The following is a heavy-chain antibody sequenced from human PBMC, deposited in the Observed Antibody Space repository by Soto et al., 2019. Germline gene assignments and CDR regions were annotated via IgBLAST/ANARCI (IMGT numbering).Heavy chain of an antibody. J-gene: IGHJ6*02. CDR3: ARDCSGGSCYAGMGV. D-gene: IGHD2-15*01. Sequence: GGSLRLSCAAAGFKFNSYTINWVRQAHWKRLECLSSFSSGGYFFSTCSVSGRFTFSRDCAKNSVYLQIYSLRAEDTAVYFCARDCSGGSCYAGMGVWGQGTTVTVS. CDR1: GFKFNSYT. V-gene: IGHV3-21*01. CDR2: FSSGGYF.